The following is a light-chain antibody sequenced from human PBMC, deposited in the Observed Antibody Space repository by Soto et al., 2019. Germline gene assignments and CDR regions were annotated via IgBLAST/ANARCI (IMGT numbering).Light chain of an antibody. CDR3: QQYNNWPPLT. J-gene: IGKJ4*01. CDR1: KSVSNN. Sequence: EIVMTQSPATQSVSPGERAFLSCRASKSVSNNLAWYQQKPGQAPRLLIYGASTRATGIPARFSGSGSGTEFTLSISSLQSEDFAIYYCQQYNNWPPLTFGGGTKVEIK. CDR2: GAS. V-gene: IGKV3-15*01.